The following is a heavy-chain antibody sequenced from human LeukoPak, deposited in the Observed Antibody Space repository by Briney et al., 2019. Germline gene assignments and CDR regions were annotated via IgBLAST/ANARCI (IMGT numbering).Heavy chain of an antibody. CDR3: ARDWGVEWRSGFDP. CDR1: GFTFSSYG. D-gene: IGHD3-3*01. J-gene: IGHJ5*02. Sequence: HAGGSLRLSCAASGFTFSSYGMHWVRQAPGKGLEWVAVIWYDGSNKYYADSVKSRFTISRDNSKNTLYLQMNSLRAEDTAVYYCARDWGVEWRSGFDPWGQGTLVTVSS. CDR2: IWYDGSNK. V-gene: IGHV3-33*01.